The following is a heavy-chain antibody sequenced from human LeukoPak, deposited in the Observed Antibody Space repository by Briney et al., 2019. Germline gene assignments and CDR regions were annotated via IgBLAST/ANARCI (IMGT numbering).Heavy chain of an antibody. CDR3: ARDLMAGQYYFDS. V-gene: IGHV1-8*03. D-gene: IGHD6-19*01. CDR2: TNPGSGNT. J-gene: IGHJ4*02. CDR1: GYTFSNYD. Sequence: GASVKVSCKASGYTFSNYDINWVRQTAGQGLEWLGWTNPGSGNTGYAQKLRGRLTITRITSINTVYMELTSLTSDDTAIYYCARDLMAGQYYFDSWGQGTLVTVSS.